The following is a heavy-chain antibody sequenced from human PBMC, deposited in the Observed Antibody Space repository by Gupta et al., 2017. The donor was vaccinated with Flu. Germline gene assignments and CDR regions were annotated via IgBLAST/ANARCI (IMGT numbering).Heavy chain of an antibody. CDR2: IRGSGGST. CDR1: FSSYA. D-gene: IGHD6-19*01. CDR3: ARGGLSVAGTY. Sequence: FSSYAMGLCRQAPGKGREWVSAIRGSGGSTYYADSVKGRFTISRDNSKNTLYLQMSSLRVEDTDVYYCARGGLSVAGTYGGQGTLVTVSS. J-gene: IGHJ4*02. V-gene: IGHV3-23*01.